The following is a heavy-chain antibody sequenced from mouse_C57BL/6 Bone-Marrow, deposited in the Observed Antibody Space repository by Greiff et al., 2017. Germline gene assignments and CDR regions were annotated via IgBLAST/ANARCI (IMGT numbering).Heavy chain of an antibody. J-gene: IGHJ3*01. CDR2: IPPHHGCT. Sequence: QVQLQQPGAELVKPGASVKLSCKASGYPFTSSWMHWVKPRPGKGLAWIGMIPPHHGCTNYNETFKSKATLTVDKSSRTAYMQLSSLTSEDSAVYYCAGNYCCSPAWFAYWGQGTLVTVSA. D-gene: IGHD1-1*01. V-gene: IGHV1-64*01. CDR1: GYPFTSSW. CDR3: AGNYCCSPAWFAY.